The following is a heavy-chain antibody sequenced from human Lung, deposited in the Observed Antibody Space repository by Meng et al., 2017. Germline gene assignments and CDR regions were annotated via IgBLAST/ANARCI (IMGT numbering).Heavy chain of an antibody. V-gene: IGHV3-30*04. CDR2: IAHDGYNK. CDR1: GFRFSTYP. J-gene: IGHJ3*02. D-gene: IGHD3-16*01. Sequence: GQRVASGGGVVQPGRSLRLSCVASGFRFSTYPVPWVRQAPGKGLQWVAIIAHDGYNKDYADSVKGRFTISRDNSKSTLSLEMNDLRVEDTAVYYCTRRGNWGSAFDIWGQGTMVTVSS. CDR3: TRRGNWGSAFDI.